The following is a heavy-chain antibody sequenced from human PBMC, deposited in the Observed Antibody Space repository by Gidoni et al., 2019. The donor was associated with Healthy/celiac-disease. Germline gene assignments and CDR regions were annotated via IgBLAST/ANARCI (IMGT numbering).Heavy chain of an antibody. D-gene: IGHD5-12*01. CDR3: ARWGLSSGYDSPLGFDY. Sequence: QVQLQAPGTALGKPSGTLSLTCAVSGGSISSSNWWSWVRQPPGKGLEWIGEIYHSGSTNYNPSLKSRVTISVDKSKNQFSLKLSSVTAADTAVYYCARWGLSSGYDSPLGFDYWGQGTLVTVSS. CDR2: IYHSGST. V-gene: IGHV4-4*02. J-gene: IGHJ4*02. CDR1: GGSISSSNW.